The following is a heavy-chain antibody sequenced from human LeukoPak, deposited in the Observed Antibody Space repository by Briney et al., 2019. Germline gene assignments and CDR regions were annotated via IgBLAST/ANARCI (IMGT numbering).Heavy chain of an antibody. CDR2: IRSKAYGGTT. CDR1: GFTLGDYA. Sequence: GGSLRLSCTASGFTLGDYAMRWFRQAAGRGLEWVGFIRSKAYGGTTEYAASVKGRFSISRDDSKSIAYLQMNSLKTEDTAVYYCTSAEYRGSYEATYYFDYWGQGTLVTVSS. CDR3: TSAEYRGSYEATYYFDY. J-gene: IGHJ4*02. D-gene: IGHD1-26*01. V-gene: IGHV3-49*03.